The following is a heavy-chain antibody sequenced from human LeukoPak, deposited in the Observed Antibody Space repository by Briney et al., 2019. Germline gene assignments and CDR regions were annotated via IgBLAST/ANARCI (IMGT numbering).Heavy chain of an antibody. CDR2: ISYDGSNK. CDR3: AKTFKWELLFDY. D-gene: IGHD1-26*01. J-gene: IGHJ4*02. V-gene: IGHV3-30*18. Sequence: PWGSLRLSCAASGFTFSSYGMHWVRQAPGKGLEWVAVISYDGSNKYYADSVKGRFTISRDNSKNTLYLQMNSLRAEDTAVYYCAKTFKWELLFDYWGQGTLVTVSS. CDR1: GFTFSSYG.